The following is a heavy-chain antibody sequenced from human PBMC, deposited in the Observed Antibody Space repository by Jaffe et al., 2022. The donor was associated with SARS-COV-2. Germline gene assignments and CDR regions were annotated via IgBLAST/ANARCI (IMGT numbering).Heavy chain of an antibody. V-gene: IGHV4-38-2*02. CDR1: GYSINTGYF. D-gene: IGHD2-15*01. Sequence: QVQLQESGPGLVKPSETLSLTCAVSGYSINTGYFWGWIRQPPGKGLEWIGSIAHTGNTDYNPSLRGRIIISVDTSKNQFSLRLSSVTAADSAMYYCARDPYCSGGDCYPFDYWGQGILVTVSS. J-gene: IGHJ4*02. CDR2: IAHTGNT. CDR3: ARDPYCSGGDCYPFDY.